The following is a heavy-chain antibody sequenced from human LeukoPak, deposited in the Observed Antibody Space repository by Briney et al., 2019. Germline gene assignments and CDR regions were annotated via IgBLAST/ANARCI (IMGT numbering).Heavy chain of an antibody. CDR2: ISAYNGNT. Sequence: ASVKVSCKASGYTFTSYGINWVRQAPGQGLEWMGWISAYNGNTNYAQKVQGRVTMTTDTSTSTAYMELRSLRSDDAAVYYCARWDRSAAATFDYWGQGTPVAVSS. D-gene: IGHD6-13*01. CDR1: GYTFTSYG. J-gene: IGHJ4*02. CDR3: ARWDRSAAATFDY. V-gene: IGHV1-18*01.